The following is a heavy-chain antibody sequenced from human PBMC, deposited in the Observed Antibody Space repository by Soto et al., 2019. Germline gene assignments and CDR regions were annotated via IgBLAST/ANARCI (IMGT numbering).Heavy chain of an antibody. CDR2: IYYSGST. CDR1: GGSISSSSYY. J-gene: IGHJ5*02. CDR3: ARQEENYGDYNWFDP. V-gene: IGHV4-39*01. D-gene: IGHD4-17*01. Sequence: SETLSLTCTVSGGSISSSSYYWGWIRQPPGKGLEWIGSIYYSGSTYYNPSLKSRVTIFVDTSKNQFSLKLSSVTAADTAVYYCARQEENYGDYNWFDPWGQGTLVTVSS.